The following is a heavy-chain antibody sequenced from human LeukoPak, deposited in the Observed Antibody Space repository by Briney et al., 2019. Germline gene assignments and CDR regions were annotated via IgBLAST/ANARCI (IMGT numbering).Heavy chain of an antibody. V-gene: IGHV3-23*01. CDR2: ISGTDEIT. Sequence: GGSLRLSCVASGFTFSSYAMTWVRQAPGKGLEWVSGISGTDEITYYADSVRGHFTISRDNSLNTLYLQMNSLRAEDMAVYYCAKARFGYWGQGTLVTVSS. D-gene: IGHD3-10*01. J-gene: IGHJ4*02. CDR1: GFTFSSYA. CDR3: AKARFGY.